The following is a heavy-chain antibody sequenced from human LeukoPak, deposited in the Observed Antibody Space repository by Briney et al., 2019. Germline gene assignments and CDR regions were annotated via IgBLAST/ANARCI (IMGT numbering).Heavy chain of an antibody. CDR3: ARDLRASSGWYEPGGLGAFDI. J-gene: IGHJ3*02. CDR1: GGIFSSYA. CDR2: IIPIFGTA. V-gene: IGHV1-69*13. D-gene: IGHD6-19*01. Sequence: ASVKVSCKASGGIFSSYAISWVRQAPGQGLEWMGGIIPIFGTANYAQKFQGRVTITADESTSTAYMELSSLRSEDTAVYYCARDLRASSGWYEPGGLGAFDIWGQGTMVTVSS.